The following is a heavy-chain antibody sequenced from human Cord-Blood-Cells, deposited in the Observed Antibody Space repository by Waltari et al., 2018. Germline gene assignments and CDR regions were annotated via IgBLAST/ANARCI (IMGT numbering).Heavy chain of an antibody. J-gene: IGHJ4*02. Sequence: QVQLQQSGPGLVKPSQTLPLTCAIPGESVPRNSAACHWIRQSPSRGLEWLGRTYCRSKWYNDYAVSVKSRITINPDTSKNQFSLQLNSVTPEDTAVYYCARQEKSFQLGYWGQGTLVTVSS. CDR1: GESVPRNSAA. CDR2: TYCRSKWYN. D-gene: IGHD7-27*01. V-gene: IGHV6-1*01. CDR3: ARQEKSFQLGY.